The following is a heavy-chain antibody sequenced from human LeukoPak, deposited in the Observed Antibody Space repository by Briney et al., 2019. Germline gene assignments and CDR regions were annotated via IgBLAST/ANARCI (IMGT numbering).Heavy chain of an antibody. J-gene: IGHJ4*02. CDR1: VGSISNYY. CDR3: ASGSPAADY. Sequence: SETLTLTCTVSVGSISNYYWSWIRQPPGKGLEWIGSGHHSGTTYYNASLKSRVTISLDTSKNQFSLKLSSVTVADTAVYYCASGSPAADYWGRGTRVPVP. V-gene: IGHV4-59*08. CDR2: GHHSGTT. D-gene: IGHD6-25*01.